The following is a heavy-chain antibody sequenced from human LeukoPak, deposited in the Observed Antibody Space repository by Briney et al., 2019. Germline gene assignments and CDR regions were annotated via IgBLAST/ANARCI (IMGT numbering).Heavy chain of an antibody. Sequence: ASVKVSCKASGYTFTSYGISWVRQAPGQGLEWMGWISAYNGNTNYAQKLQGRVTMTTDTSTSTAYMELRSLRSDDTAVYYCARDPTYCSSTSCYRRSLYYYYYMDVWGNGTTVIVSS. CDR2: ISAYNGNT. CDR1: GYTFTSYG. J-gene: IGHJ6*03. V-gene: IGHV1-18*01. D-gene: IGHD2-2*01. CDR3: ARDPTYCSSTSCYRRSLYYYYYMDV.